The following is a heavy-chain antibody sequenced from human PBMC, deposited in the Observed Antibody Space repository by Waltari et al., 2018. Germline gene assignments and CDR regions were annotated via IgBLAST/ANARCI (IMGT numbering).Heavy chain of an antibody. CDR3: VRDASWNIDY. CDR2: IKGDGSFT. D-gene: IGHD1-1*01. CDR1: GFIFSSYW. V-gene: IGHV3-74*03. J-gene: IGHJ4*02. Sequence: VQLVESGGGLVQPGGSLRLSCAASGFIFSSYWMHWVRQVPGKGLVWISRIKGDGSFTEYADSVGGRFTISRDNAKTTLYLQMNSLGAEDTAVYFCVRDASWNIDYWGQGTLVTVSS.